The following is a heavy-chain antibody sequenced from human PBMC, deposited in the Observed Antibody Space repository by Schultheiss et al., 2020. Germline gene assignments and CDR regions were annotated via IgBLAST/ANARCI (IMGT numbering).Heavy chain of an antibody. CDR1: EFMFSTYW. CDR3: AREAVAAGDWYFDL. Sequence: GSLKISCAASEFMFSTYWMHWVRQGPGKGLVWVARIYNDGSGTSYADSVEGRFTISRDNAKNRLYLQMSSLRAEDTAVYYCAREAVAAGDWYFDLWGRGTLVTVSS. V-gene: IGHV3-74*01. CDR2: IYNDGSGT. D-gene: IGHD6-19*01. J-gene: IGHJ2*01.